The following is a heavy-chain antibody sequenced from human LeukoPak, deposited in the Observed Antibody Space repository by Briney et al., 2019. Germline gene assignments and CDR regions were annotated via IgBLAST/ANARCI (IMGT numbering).Heavy chain of an antibody. CDR1: GGSFSGYY. J-gene: IGHJ5*02. V-gene: IGHV4-39*01. CDR3: ARHQSLYCSSTSCYGGNDDWFDP. D-gene: IGHD2-2*01. CDR2: IYYSGST. Sequence: SETLSLTCAVYGGSFSGYYWGWIRQPPGKGLEWIGSIYYSGSTYYNPSLKSRVTISVDTSKNQFSLKLSSVAAADTAVYYCARHQSLYCSSTSCYGGNDDWFDPWGQGTLVTVSS.